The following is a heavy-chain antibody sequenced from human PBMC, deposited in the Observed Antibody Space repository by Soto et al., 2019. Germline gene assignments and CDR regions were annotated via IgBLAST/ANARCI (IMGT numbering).Heavy chain of an antibody. D-gene: IGHD2-2*01. CDR1: GFTVSSNY. J-gene: IGHJ4*02. CDR3: ARYCSSTSCPTDVY. Sequence: EVQLVESGGGLVQPGGSLRLSCAASGFTVSSNYMTWVRQAPGKGLEWVSVIYSGGSTYYADSVKGRFTISRDNSKNTRDLQRNSLRAEDTAVYYCARYCSSTSCPTDVYWGQGTLVTVSS. V-gene: IGHV3-66*01. CDR2: IYSGGST.